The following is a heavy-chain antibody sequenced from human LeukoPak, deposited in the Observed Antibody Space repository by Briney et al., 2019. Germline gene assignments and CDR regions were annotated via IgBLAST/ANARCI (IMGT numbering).Heavy chain of an antibody. J-gene: IGHJ5*02. Sequence: PSDSLSLTCTVSGGSISSYYWSCIRQPPGKGLEWIGYIYYSGSTNYNPPLKSRVTIPVDTSKNQSSLKLSSVTAADTAVYYCARAGRFSYWFDPWGQGPLIPVTS. V-gene: IGHV4-59*07. CDR1: GGSISSYY. CDR2: IYYSGST. CDR3: ARAGRFSYWFDP.